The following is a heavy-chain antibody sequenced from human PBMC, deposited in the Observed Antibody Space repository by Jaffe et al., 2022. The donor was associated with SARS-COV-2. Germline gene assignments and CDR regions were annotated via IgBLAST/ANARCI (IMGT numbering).Heavy chain of an antibody. CDR3: ATSIVVVPAAKTAARYYYYYGMDV. CDR1: GYTLTELS. J-gene: IGHJ6*02. D-gene: IGHD2-2*01. V-gene: IGHV1-24*01. CDR2: FDPEDGET. Sequence: QVQLVQSGAEVKKPGASVKVSCKVSGYTLTELSMHWVRQAPGKGLEWMGGFDPEDGETIYAQKFQGRVTMTEDTSTDTAYMELSSLRSEDTAVYYCATSIVVVPAAKTAARYYYYYGMDVWGQGTTVTVSS.